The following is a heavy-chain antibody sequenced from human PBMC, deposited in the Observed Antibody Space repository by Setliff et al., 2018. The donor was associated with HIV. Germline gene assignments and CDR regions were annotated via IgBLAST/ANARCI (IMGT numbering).Heavy chain of an antibody. V-gene: IGHV1-46*01. CDR3: ARVPILVYASPLDN. CDR2: INTSGGSA. CDR1: GYTFTSYP. D-gene: IGHD2-8*01. Sequence: GASVKVSCKASGYTFTSYPMHWVRQAPGQGLEWMGVINTSGGSAGYAEKFRGRVTMTRDTSTSTVYMDLRNLRSEDTAVYYCARVPILVYASPLDNWGQGTLVTVSS. J-gene: IGHJ4*02.